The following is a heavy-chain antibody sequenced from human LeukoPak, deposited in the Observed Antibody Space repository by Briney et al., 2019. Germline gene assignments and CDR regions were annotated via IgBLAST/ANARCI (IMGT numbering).Heavy chain of an antibody. V-gene: IGHV4-59*01. D-gene: IGHD1-26*01. CDR3: ARELGATDFYFDY. J-gene: IGHJ4*02. CDR1: GESFSKYY. CDR2: IYYSGST. Sequence: SETLSLTCAVYGESFSKYYWSWIRQPPGKGLEWIGYIYYSGSTNYNPSLKSRVTISVDTSKNQFSLKLSSVTAADTAVYYCARELGATDFYFDYWGQGTLVTVSS.